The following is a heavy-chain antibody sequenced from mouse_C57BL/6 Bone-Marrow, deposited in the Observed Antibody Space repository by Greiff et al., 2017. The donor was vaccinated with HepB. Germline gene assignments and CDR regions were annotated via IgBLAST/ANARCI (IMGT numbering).Heavy chain of an antibody. Sequence: QVQLQQPGAELVKPGASVKLSCKASGYTFTSYWMHWVKQRPGQGLEWIGMIHPNSGSTNYNEKFKSKATLTVDKSSSTAYMQLSSLTSEDSAVYCCARSWYDGYYAGYWGQGTTLTVSS. CDR2: IHPNSGST. CDR3: ARSWYDGYYAGY. V-gene: IGHV1-64*01. CDR1: GYTFTSYW. D-gene: IGHD2-3*01. J-gene: IGHJ2*01.